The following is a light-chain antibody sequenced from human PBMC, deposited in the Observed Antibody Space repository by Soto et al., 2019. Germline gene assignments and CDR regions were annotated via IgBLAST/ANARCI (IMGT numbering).Light chain of an antibody. CDR1: SSDVGGYNY. CDR3: SSYTSSSTPYV. CDR2: EVS. J-gene: IGLJ1*01. Sequence: QSALTQPASVSGSPGQSITISCTGTSSDVGGYNYVSWYQQHPGKAPKLMIYEVSHRPSGVSHRFSGSKSGNTASLTISGLQAEDEDDYYCSSYTSSSTPYVFGTGTKVTVL. V-gene: IGLV2-14*01.